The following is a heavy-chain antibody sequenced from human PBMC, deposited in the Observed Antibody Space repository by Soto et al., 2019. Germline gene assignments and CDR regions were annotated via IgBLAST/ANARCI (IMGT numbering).Heavy chain of an antibody. CDR1: GYTFTSYY. D-gene: IGHD5-18*01. Sequence: ASVKVSCKASGYTFTSYYMHWVRQAPGQGLEWMGIINPSGGSTSYAQKFQGRVTLSLDTSKNQLTLNLTSVTAADTAIYYCARSVNRGYSYGYGHWGQGTLVTVST. CDR3: ARSVNRGYSYGYGH. J-gene: IGHJ4*02. CDR2: INPSGGST. V-gene: IGHV1-46*01.